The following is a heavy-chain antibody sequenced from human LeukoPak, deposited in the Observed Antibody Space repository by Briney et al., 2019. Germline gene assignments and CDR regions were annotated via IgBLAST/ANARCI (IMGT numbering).Heavy chain of an antibody. CDR3: ARIRDGYGDY. V-gene: IGHV5-51*01. J-gene: IGHJ4*02. CDR1: GYSFTTYW. CDR2: IYPGDSDT. D-gene: IGHD5-24*01. Sequence: GESLKISCKGSGYSFTTYWIGWVRQMPGKGLEWMGIIYPGDSDTRYSPSFQGQVTISADKSISTAYLQWNSLRASDSAMYYCARIRDGYGDYWGQGPWSPSPQ.